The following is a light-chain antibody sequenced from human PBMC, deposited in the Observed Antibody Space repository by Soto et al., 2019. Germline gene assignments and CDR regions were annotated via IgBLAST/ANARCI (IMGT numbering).Light chain of an antibody. CDR3: QAWDDSTSVV. V-gene: IGLV3-1*01. Sequence: SSELSRPPSVSVSPGQTATISCSGEKLGDYYAAWYQQKPGQSPILVIYLDSKRPSGIPERFSGSASGNTATLTISGTQAMDEAHYYCQAWDDSTSVVFGGGTQLTVL. J-gene: IGLJ2*01. CDR2: LDS. CDR1: KLGDYY.